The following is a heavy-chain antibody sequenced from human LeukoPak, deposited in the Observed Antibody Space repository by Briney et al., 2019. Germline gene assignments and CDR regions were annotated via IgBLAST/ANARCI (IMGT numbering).Heavy chain of an antibody. CDR1: GFTFSSYP. D-gene: IGHD3-3*01. Sequence: GGSLRLSCAASGFTFSSYPMIGARQAPGKGLEWVSPIIGSGGSTYYADSVKGRFTISRDNSKNTLYLQMNSLRAEDTAVYYCADTHTYYDFWSGYFHYWGQGTLVTVSS. J-gene: IGHJ4*02. V-gene: IGHV3-23*01. CDR3: ADTHTYYDFWSGYFHY. CDR2: IIGSGGST.